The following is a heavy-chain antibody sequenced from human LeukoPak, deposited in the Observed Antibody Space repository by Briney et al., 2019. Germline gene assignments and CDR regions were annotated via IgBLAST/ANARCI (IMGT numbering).Heavy chain of an antibody. CDR1: GFTSSSYA. Sequence: GGSLRLSCAASGFTSSSYAMSWVRQAPGKGLEWVSAISGSGGSTYYADSVKGRFTISRDNSKNTLYLQMNSLRAEDTAVYYCAKDKIRGQIVVVVAATANDYWGQGTLVTVSS. D-gene: IGHD2-15*01. J-gene: IGHJ4*02. CDR2: ISGSGGST. V-gene: IGHV3-23*01. CDR3: AKDKIRGQIVVVVAATANDY.